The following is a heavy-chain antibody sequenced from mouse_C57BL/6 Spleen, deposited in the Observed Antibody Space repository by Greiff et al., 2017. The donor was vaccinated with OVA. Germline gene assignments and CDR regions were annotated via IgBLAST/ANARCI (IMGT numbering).Heavy chain of an antibody. CDR1: GYSITSGYY. CDR3: ARAYYVGFYYAMDY. V-gene: IGHV3-6*01. J-gene: IGHJ4*01. Sequence: DVQLQESGPGLVKPSQSLSLTCSVTGYSITSGYYWNWIRQFPGNKLEWMGYISYDGSNNYNPSLKNRISITRYTSKNQFFMKLNSVTTEDTATYYCARAYYVGFYYAMDYWGQGTSVTVSS. CDR2: ISYDGSN. D-gene: IGHD1-1*01.